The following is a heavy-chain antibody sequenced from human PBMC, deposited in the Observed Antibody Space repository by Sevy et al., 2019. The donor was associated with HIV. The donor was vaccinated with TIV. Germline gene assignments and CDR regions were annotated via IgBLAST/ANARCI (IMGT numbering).Heavy chain of an antibody. CDR1: GGIFKTYG. D-gene: IGHD6-19*01. CDR3: ARGGGNGWYDFDY. V-gene: IGHV1-69*13. Sequence: ASVKVSCKASGGIFKTYGFSWVRQAPGQGPEWVGGIIPILGTTNYAQKFQDRVTISADEYTKTVHMELRNLRSEDTGVYYCARGGGNGWYDFDYWGQETLVTVSS. CDR2: IIPILGTT. J-gene: IGHJ4*02.